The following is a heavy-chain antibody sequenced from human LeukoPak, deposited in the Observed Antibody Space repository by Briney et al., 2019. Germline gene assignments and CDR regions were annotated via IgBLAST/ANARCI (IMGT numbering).Heavy chain of an antibody. Sequence: RASVKVSCKASGYTFTGYYMHWVRQAPGQGLEWMGWIYPNSGGTNYAQKFQGRVTMTRDTSISTAYMELSRLRSDDTAVYYCARQAAPTIVGEVAWFDPWGQGTLVTVSS. CDR3: ARQAAPTIVGEVAWFDP. D-gene: IGHD1-26*01. CDR2: IYPNSGGT. J-gene: IGHJ5*02. CDR1: GYTFTGYY. V-gene: IGHV1-2*02.